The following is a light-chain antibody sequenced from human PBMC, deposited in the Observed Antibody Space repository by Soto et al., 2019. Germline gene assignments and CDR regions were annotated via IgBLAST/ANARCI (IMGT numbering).Light chain of an antibody. CDR3: WSYGGSYTAEV. J-gene: IGLJ2*01. V-gene: IGLV2-11*01. CDR1: SSDVGGYVY. Sequence: QSALTQPRSVSGSPGQPVTISCTGISSDVGGYVYVSWYQQHPGKAPHLIIYDVNTRPSGVPHRFSGSKSGNTASLTISGLQEDDEADYYCWSYGGSYTAEVFGGGTKLTVL. CDR2: DVN.